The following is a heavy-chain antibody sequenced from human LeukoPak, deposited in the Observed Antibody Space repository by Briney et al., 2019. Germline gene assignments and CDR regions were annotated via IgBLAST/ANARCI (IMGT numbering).Heavy chain of an antibody. V-gene: IGHV1-8*01. CDR1: GYTFTSCD. Sequence: GASVKVSFKASGYTFTSCDINWVRQATGQGLEWMGWMNPNSGNTGYGQSFQGRITMTRDISIGTAYMELSNLTSEDTAIYYCTRGSICRRDNWGERTLVTVSA. CDR2: MNPNSGNT. D-gene: IGHD3-3*02. CDR3: TRGSICRRDN. J-gene: IGHJ4*02.